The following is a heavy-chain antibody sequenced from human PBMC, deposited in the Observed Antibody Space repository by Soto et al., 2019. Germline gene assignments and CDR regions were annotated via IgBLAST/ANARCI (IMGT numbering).Heavy chain of an antibody. D-gene: IGHD3-22*01. CDR3: ARALYDRSGYLDAFDI. V-gene: IGHV3-21*01. Sequence: EVQLVESGGGLVKPGGSLRLSCAASGFTFSSYSMNWVRQAPGKGLEWVSSISSSSSYIYYVDSVKGRFTISRDNAMNSLYLQMDSLRAEDTAVYYCARALYDRSGYLDAFDIWGQGTMVTVSS. J-gene: IGHJ3*02. CDR1: GFTFSSYS. CDR2: ISSSSSYI.